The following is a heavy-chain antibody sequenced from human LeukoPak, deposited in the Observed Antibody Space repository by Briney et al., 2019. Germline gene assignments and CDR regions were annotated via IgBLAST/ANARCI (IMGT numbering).Heavy chain of an antibody. V-gene: IGHV3-33*01. J-gene: IGHJ4*02. Sequence: GRSLRLSCAASGFTFSSYGMHWVRQAPGKGLEWVAVIWYDGSNENYADSVKGRLTISRDNSKNTVYLQMNSLRDDDTAVYYCARGGQWPLGGEFDYWGQGTLVTVSS. CDR2: IWYDGSNE. CDR3: ARGGQWPLGGEFDY. CDR1: GFTFSSYG. D-gene: IGHD6-19*01.